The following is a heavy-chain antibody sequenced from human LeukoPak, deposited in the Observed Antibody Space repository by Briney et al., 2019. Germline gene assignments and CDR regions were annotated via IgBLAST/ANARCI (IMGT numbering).Heavy chain of an antibody. V-gene: IGHV3-74*01. CDR2: INSDGSST. Sequence: PGGSLRLSCAASGFTFSSYWMHWVRQAPGKGLVWVSRINSDGSSTSYADSVKGRFTISRDNAKITLYLQMNSLRAEDTAVYYCARGPTTYYDFWSGYYAYWGQGTLVTVSS. CDR1: GFTFSSYW. CDR3: ARGPTTYYDFWSGYYAY. D-gene: IGHD3-3*01. J-gene: IGHJ4*02.